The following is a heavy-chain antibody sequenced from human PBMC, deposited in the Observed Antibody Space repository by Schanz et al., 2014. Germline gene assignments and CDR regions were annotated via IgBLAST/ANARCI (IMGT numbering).Heavy chain of an antibody. CDR1: GFTFSTYW. V-gene: IGHV3-7*01. CDR3: ARDKGGYYPFDY. D-gene: IGHD3-3*01. CDR2: IKQDESER. J-gene: IGHJ4*02. Sequence: VQLVESGGALVQPGGSLRLSCSASGFTFSTYWMSWVRQAPGKGLEWVANIKQDESERSYVDSVKGRFTISRDNAKNSLYLQMNSLRAEDTAVYYCARDKGGYYPFDYWGQGTLVTVSS.